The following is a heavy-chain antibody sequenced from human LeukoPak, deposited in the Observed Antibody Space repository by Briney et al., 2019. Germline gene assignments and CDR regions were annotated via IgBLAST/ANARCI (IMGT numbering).Heavy chain of an antibody. J-gene: IGHJ6*03. CDR2: IYYSGST. CDR1: GGSFSGYY. Sequence: KTSETLSLTCAVYGGSFSGYYWGWIRQPPGKGLEWIGSIYYSGSTYYNPSLKSRVTISVDTSKNQFSLKLSSVTAADTAVYYCATQDKSDYYYYYMDVWGKGTTVTISS. CDR3: ATQDKSDYYYYYMDV. V-gene: IGHV4-39*01.